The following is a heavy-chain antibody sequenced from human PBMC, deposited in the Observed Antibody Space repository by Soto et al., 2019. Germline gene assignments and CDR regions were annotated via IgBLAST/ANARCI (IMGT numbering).Heavy chain of an antibody. V-gene: IGHV3-23*01. Sequence: EVQLLESGGGLVQPVGSLRLSCAASGFTFSSYAMSWVRQAPGKGLEWVSAISGSGGSTYYADSVKGRFTISQDNSKNELNIQIDTLRAQDTAVYYCAKDGTVFGVVITGFNYWGQGTPVTVTS. D-gene: IGHD3-3*01. CDR2: ISGSGGST. J-gene: IGHJ4*02. CDR1: GFTFSSYA. CDR3: AKDGTVFGVVITGFNY.